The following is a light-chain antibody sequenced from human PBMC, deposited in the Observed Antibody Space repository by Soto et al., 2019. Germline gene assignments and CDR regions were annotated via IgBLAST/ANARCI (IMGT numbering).Light chain of an antibody. Sequence: EIVMTQSPGTLSVSPVERATLSCMASQSVSSNLAWYQQKPGQAPRLLIYGASTRATGIPARFSGSRSGTEFTLTISSLQSEDFAVYYCQQYDNWPPGTFGQGTKVDIK. J-gene: IGKJ1*01. CDR3: QQYDNWPPGT. V-gene: IGKV3-15*01. CDR1: QSVSSN. CDR2: GAS.